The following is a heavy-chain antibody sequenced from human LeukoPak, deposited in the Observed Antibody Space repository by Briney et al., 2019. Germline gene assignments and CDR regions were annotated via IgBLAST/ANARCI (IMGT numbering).Heavy chain of an antibody. Sequence: SVKVSCKAPGGTFSSYAISWVRQAPGQGLEWMGRIIPIFGIANYAQKFQGRVTITADKSTSTAYMELSSLRSEDTAVYYCARELMDTAMVTGFGYWGQGTLVTVSS. J-gene: IGHJ4*02. CDR1: GGTFSSYA. D-gene: IGHD5-18*01. V-gene: IGHV1-69*04. CDR3: ARELMDTAMVTGFGY. CDR2: IIPIFGIA.